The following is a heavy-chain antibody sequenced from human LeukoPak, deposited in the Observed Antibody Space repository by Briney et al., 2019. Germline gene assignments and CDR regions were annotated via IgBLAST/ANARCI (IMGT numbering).Heavy chain of an antibody. CDR2: IRYDGNIK. CDR3: AKGRYLDSSGYPIDY. J-gene: IGHJ4*02. Sequence: GGSLRLSCAASGFTFSSYDMHWVRQAPGKGLEWMAFIRYDGNIKYFADSVKGRFTISRDSSKNTLYLQMDSLRPEDTALYYCAKGRYLDSSGYPIDYWGQGTLVTVSS. V-gene: IGHV3-30*02. D-gene: IGHD3-22*01. CDR1: GFTFSSYD.